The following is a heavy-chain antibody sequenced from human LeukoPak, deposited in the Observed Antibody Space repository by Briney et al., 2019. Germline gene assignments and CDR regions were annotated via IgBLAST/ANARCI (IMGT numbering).Heavy chain of an antibody. D-gene: IGHD6-19*01. Sequence: SETLSPTCSVSGGHIDSVYWNWIRQPPGKGLEWIGYIDNSGSTKYNPSLKSRITMSRDTSKEQFSLRLTSVTAADTAMYYCASGAGWLIDYWGQGTLVSVSS. J-gene: IGHJ4*02. CDR3: ASGAGWLIDY. CDR2: IDNSGST. V-gene: IGHV4-4*08. CDR1: GGHIDSVY.